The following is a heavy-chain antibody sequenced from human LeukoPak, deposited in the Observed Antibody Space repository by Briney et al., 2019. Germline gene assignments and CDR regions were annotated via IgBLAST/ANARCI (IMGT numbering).Heavy chain of an antibody. J-gene: IGHJ4*02. CDR2: ISSSSSSYI. CDR3: ARARGGYSYGPYFDY. CDR1: GFTFSSYS. V-gene: IGHV3-21*01. Sequence: PGGSLRLSCAASGFTFSSYSVNWVRQAPGKGLEWVSSISSSSSSYIYYADSVKGRFTISRDNAKNFLYLQMNSLRAEDTAVYYCARARGGYSYGPYFDYWGQGTLVTVSS. D-gene: IGHD5-18*01.